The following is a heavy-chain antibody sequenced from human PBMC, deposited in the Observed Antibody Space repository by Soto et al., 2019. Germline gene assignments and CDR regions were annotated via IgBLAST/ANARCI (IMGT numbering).Heavy chain of an antibody. CDR2: ISSSSGYT. J-gene: IGHJ4*02. Sequence: PGGSLRLSCAASGFTFSSYAMGWVRQGPGKGLEWVSYISSSSGYTNYADSVKGRFTISRDNAKNSLYLQMNSLRAEDTAVYYCAKEYGRLDYWGQGTLVTVSS. V-gene: IGHV3-21*05. D-gene: IGHD4-17*01. CDR1: GFTFSSYA. CDR3: AKEYGRLDY.